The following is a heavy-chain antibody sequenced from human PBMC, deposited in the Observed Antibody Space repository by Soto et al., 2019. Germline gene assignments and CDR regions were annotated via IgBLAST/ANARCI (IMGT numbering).Heavy chain of an antibody. CDR2: ISAYNDNR. V-gene: IGHV1-18*01. J-gene: IGHJ4*02. CDR1: GYTFTSYG. Sequence: AAVKVSCKASGYTFTSYGITWVRQAPGQGLEWMGWISAYNDNRNYAQKLQGRVTMTTDTSTSTAYMELRSLRSDDTAVYYCASEDDYSSGWFEYWGKECLVTVCS. CDR3: ASEDDYSSGWFEY. D-gene: IGHD6-19*01.